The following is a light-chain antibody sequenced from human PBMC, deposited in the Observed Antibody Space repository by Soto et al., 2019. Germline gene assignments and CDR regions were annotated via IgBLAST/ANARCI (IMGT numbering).Light chain of an antibody. CDR1: SSDVGSYNL. J-gene: IGLJ1*01. CDR2: EGS. Sequence: QSALTQPASVSGSPGQSITISCTGTSSDVGSYNLVSWYQQHPDKDPKLMIYEGSKRPSGVSNRFSGSKSGNTASLTISGLQAEDEADYYCCSYAGSSTLRVFGTGTKLTVL. CDR3: CSYAGSSTLRV. V-gene: IGLV2-23*01.